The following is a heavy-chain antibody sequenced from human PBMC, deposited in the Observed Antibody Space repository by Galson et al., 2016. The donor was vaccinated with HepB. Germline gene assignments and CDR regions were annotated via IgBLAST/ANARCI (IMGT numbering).Heavy chain of an antibody. J-gene: IGHJ4*02. CDR1: GFTFSSYA. Sequence: SLRLSCAASGFTFSSYAMNWVRQAPGKGLEWVSTISASGDTTYYADSVKGRFTISRDNAKNTLYLQMNSLRAEDTAVYYCAHGKVPYLLTTFDYWGQGTLVTVSS. CDR3: AHGKVPYLLTTFDY. D-gene: IGHD1-14*01. CDR2: ISASGDTT. V-gene: IGHV3-23*01.